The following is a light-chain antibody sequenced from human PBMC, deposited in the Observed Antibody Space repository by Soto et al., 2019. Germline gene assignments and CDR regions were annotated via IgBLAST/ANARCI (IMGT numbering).Light chain of an antibody. V-gene: IGLV2-18*02. CDR2: DVS. CDR1: STDVGNYNR. CDR3: SSYTSSSTFV. J-gene: IGLJ2*01. Sequence: QSVLTQPPSVSGSPGQSGTISCTGTSTDVGNYNRASWYQQPPGTAPKLMIYDVSNRPSGVPDRFSGSKSGNTASLTISGLQAEDEADYYCSSYTSSSTFVFGGGTKVTVL.